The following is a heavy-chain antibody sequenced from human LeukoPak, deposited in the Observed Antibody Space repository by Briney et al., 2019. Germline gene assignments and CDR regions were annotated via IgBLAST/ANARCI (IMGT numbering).Heavy chain of an antibody. V-gene: IGHV1-8*03. CDR2: MNPNSGNT. J-gene: IGHJ4*02. CDR1: GYTFTSYD. D-gene: IGHD3-10*01. Sequence: GASVKVSCKASGYTFTSYDINWVRQATGQGLEWMGWMNPNSGNTGYAQKFQGRVTITRNTSISTAYMELSSLRSEDTAVYYCARGPAYGSGKFGPFDYWGQGTLVTVSS. CDR3: ARGPAYGSGKFGPFDY.